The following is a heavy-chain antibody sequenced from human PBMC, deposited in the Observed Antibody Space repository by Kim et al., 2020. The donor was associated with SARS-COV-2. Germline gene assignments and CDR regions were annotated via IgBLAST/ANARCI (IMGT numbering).Heavy chain of an antibody. D-gene: IGHD4-17*01. J-gene: IGHJ5*02. CDR3: ARGPGSAVTRPNNWFDP. CDR1: GGSFSGYY. Sequence: SETLSLTCAVYGGSFSGYYWNWIRQPPGKGLEWIAEINHSGSTNYNPSLKSRASISADTSKKQFSLSLISVTAADTAVYYCARGPGSAVTRPNNWFDPWGQGVLVTVSS. CDR2: INHSGST. V-gene: IGHV4-34*01.